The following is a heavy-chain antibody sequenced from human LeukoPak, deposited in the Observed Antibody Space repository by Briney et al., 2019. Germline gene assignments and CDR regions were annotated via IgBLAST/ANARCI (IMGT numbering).Heavy chain of an antibody. Sequence: GESLKISWQGPGYRFTNYWIGWVPQMPGKGLEWMGTISPGTSDTKYSPSFQGQVTISADKSINTAYLQWSSLQASDTAMYYCARREGGGLCRVDYWGQGTLVTVSS. CDR2: ISPGTSDT. CDR3: ARREGGGLCRVDY. V-gene: IGHV5-51*01. J-gene: IGHJ4*02. CDR1: GYRFTNYW. D-gene: IGHD2-8*02.